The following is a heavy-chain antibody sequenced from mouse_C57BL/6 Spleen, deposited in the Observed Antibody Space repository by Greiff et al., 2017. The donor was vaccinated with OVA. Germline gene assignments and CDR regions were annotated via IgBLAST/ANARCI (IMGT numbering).Heavy chain of an antibody. CDR2: IRNKANGYTT. CDR1: GFTFTDYY. CDR3: ARYIAPLRYFDV. D-gene: IGHD2-1*01. Sequence: EVKLVESGGGLVQPGGSLSLSCAASGFTFTDYYMSWVRQPPGKALEWFGFIRNKANGYTTEYSASVKGRFTISRDNSQSILYLQMNALGAEDSATYYCARYIAPLRYFDVWGTGTTVTVSS. V-gene: IGHV7-3*01. J-gene: IGHJ1*03.